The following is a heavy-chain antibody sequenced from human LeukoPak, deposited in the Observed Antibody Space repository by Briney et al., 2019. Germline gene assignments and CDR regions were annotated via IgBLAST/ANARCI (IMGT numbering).Heavy chain of an antibody. J-gene: IGHJ4*02. Sequence: GGSLRLSCAASGFTFSDYYMSWIRQAPGKGLELVSYISSSGSTIYYADSVKGRFTISRDNAKNSLYLQMNSLRAEDTAVYYCATAPHGKYTFWSGYSDPLDYWGQGTLVTVSS. CDR1: GFTFSDYY. CDR2: ISSSGSTI. D-gene: IGHD3-3*01. V-gene: IGHV3-11*04. CDR3: ATAPHGKYTFWSGYSDPLDY.